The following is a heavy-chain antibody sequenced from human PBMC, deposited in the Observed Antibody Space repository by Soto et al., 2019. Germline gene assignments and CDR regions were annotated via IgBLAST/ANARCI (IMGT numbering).Heavy chain of an antibody. CDR2: IYYSGST. V-gene: IGHV4-59*01. CDR3: AREDGHDYGDYLFEY. J-gene: IGHJ4*02. Sequence: SETLSLTCTVSGGSISSYYWSWIRQPPGKGLEWIGYIYYSGSTNYNPSLKSRVTISVDTSKNQFSLKLSSVTAADTAVYYCAREDGHDYGDYLFEYWGQGTLVTVSS. CDR1: GGSISSYY. D-gene: IGHD4-17*01.